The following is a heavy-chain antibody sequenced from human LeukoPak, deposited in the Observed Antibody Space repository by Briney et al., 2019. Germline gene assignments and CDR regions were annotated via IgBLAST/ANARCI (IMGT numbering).Heavy chain of an antibody. CDR2: IIPIFGTA. J-gene: IGHJ3*02. Sequence: SVKVSCKGSGGTFSSYAISWVRQAPGQGLEWMGRIIPIFGTANYAQKFQCRVTITTDEFTSTAYMELSSLRSEDTAVYYCARSIAAAGLDAFDIWGQGTMVTVSS. V-gene: IGHV1-69*05. CDR1: GGTFSSYA. CDR3: ARSIAAAGLDAFDI. D-gene: IGHD6-13*01.